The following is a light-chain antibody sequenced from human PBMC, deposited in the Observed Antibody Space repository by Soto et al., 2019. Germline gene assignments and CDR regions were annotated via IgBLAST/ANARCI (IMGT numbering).Light chain of an antibody. J-gene: IGKJ4*01. V-gene: IGKV1-39*01. Sequence: DIQMTQSPSSLSASVGDRVTITCRASQSISSYLIWYQHKPGEAPKLLIYGASSLYSGVPSRFSGSGSGTEFTLTIXXXXXXDXATYYCQQSYSNPLTFGGGTKVEIK. CDR3: QQSYSNPLT. CDR1: QSISSY. CDR2: GAS.